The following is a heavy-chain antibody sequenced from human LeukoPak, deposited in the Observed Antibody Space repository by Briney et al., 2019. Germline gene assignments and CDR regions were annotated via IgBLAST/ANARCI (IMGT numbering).Heavy chain of an antibody. Sequence: ASVKVSCKASGYTFTGYDINWVRQATGQGLEWMGWMNPNSGNTGYAQKFQGRVTMTRNTSISTAYMELSSLRSEDTAVYYCARDHGLWFGESTTPYGMDVWGQGTTVTVSS. CDR2: MNPNSGNT. D-gene: IGHD3-10*01. V-gene: IGHV1-8*01. CDR3: ARDHGLWFGESTTPYGMDV. CDR1: GYTFTGYD. J-gene: IGHJ6*02.